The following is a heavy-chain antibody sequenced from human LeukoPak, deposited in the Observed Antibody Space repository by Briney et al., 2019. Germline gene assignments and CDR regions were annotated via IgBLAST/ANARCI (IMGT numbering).Heavy chain of an antibody. J-gene: IGHJ4*02. Sequence: SVKVSCKASGGTFGSYTISWVRQAPGQGLEWMGRIIPILGIANYAQKFQGRVTITAGKSTSTAYMELSSLRSEDTAVYYCARSAVDTAMGADFDYWGQGTLVTVSS. D-gene: IGHD5-18*01. V-gene: IGHV1-69*02. CDR1: GGTFGSYT. CDR3: ARSAVDTAMGADFDY. CDR2: IIPILGIA.